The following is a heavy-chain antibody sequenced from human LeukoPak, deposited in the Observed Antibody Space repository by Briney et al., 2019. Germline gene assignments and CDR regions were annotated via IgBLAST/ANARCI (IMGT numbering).Heavy chain of an antibody. D-gene: IGHD6-6*01. J-gene: IGHJ4*02. CDR3: ATDRSSIAIRPH. CDR1: GFTFSSYW. Sequence: SGGSLRLSCAASGFTFSSYWMHWVRQAPGKGLVWVSRINNDGTIINYADSVKGRFTISRDNAKNTLYLQMNSLRAEDTAVYYCATDRSSIAIRPHWGQGARSPSPQ. V-gene: IGHV3-74*01. CDR2: INNDGTII.